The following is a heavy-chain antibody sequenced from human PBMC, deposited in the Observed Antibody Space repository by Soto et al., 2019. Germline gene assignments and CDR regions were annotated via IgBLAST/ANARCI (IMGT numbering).Heavy chain of an antibody. CDR2: IYYSGST. CDR3: ARQPKLAGEFDC. V-gene: IGHV4-39*01. D-gene: IGHD7-27*01. CDR1: GGSISSSSYY. J-gene: IGHJ4*02. Sequence: PSETLSLTCTVSGGSISSSSYYWGWIRQPPGKGLEWIGSIYYSGSTYYNPSLKSRVTISVDTSKNQFSLKLSSVTAADTAVYYCARQPKLAGEFDCWGQGTLVTVSS.